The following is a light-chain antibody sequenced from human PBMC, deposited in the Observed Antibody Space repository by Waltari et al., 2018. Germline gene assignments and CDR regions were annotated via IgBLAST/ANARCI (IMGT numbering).Light chain of an antibody. J-gene: IGKJ1*01. CDR3: QKYGTLPAT. V-gene: IGKV3-20*01. Sequence: EIVLPQSPGTLSSSPGERVTISCMASQSVTRTLAWYQQKPGQAPKLLIYYASTRATGIPDRFSGSGSGTDFSLTISRLEAEDLAVYYCQKYGTLPATFGQGTKVEIK. CDR1: QSVTRT. CDR2: YAS.